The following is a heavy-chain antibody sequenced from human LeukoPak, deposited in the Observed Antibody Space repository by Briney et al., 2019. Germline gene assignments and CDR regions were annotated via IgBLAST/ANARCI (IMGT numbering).Heavy chain of an antibody. CDR3: ARGGLSQGYCSSTSCYAKYNWFDP. J-gene: IGHJ5*02. Sequence: PGGSLRLSCTASGFTFSDYYVSRIRQAPGEGLEWVSYISSSGSSIYYADSVKGRFTISRDNAKNSLYLQMNSLRAEDTAVYYCARGGLSQGYCSSTSCYAKYNWFDPWGQGTLVTVSS. V-gene: IGHV3-11*01. CDR2: ISSSGSSI. CDR1: GFTFSDYY. D-gene: IGHD2-2*01.